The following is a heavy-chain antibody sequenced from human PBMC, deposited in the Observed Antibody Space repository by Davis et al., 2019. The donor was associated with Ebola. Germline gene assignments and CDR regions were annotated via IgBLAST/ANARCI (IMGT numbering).Heavy chain of an antibody. CDR1: GFTFSSYS. V-gene: IGHV3-21*01. Sequence: GESLKISCAASGFTFSSYSMNWVRQAPGKGLEWVSSISSSSSYIYYADSVKGRFTISRDNAKNSLYLQMNSLRAEDTAVYYCARTHYDFWSGYYSYWGQGTLVTVSS. J-gene: IGHJ4*02. CDR2: ISSSSSYI. CDR3: ARTHYDFWSGYYSY. D-gene: IGHD3-3*01.